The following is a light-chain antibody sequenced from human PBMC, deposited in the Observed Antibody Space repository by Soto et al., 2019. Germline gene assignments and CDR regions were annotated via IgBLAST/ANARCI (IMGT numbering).Light chain of an antibody. CDR1: QGIRND. CDR3: QQYNVYWT. Sequence: DIQMTQSPSSLSASVGDRVTITCRASQGIRNDLGWYQQKPGKAPKRLIYSASSLQSGVPSRFSGSGSGTEFTLTISGLQPDDFATYYCQQYNVYWTFGQGTKVEIK. V-gene: IGKV1-17*01. J-gene: IGKJ1*01. CDR2: SAS.